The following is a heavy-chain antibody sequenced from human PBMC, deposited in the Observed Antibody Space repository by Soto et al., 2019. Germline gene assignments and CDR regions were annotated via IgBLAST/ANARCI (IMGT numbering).Heavy chain of an antibody. Sequence: GGSLSLSCAASGFPFSSYFMHWVRQAPGKGLEWVAVIWNDGKNKYYADSVKGRFTISRDNSKSTLDLQMNSLRVEDTAVYYCARDKGANAPIDMWGQGTMVTVSS. CDR3: ARDKGANAPIDM. J-gene: IGHJ3*02. CDR2: IWNDGKNK. V-gene: IGHV3-33*01. CDR1: GFPFSSYF.